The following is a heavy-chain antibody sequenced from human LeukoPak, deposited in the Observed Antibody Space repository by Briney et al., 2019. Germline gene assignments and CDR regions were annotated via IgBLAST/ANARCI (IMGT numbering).Heavy chain of an antibody. CDR3: TRELPREVTLDY. CDR2: INTDGSSP. D-gene: IGHD2-21*02. CDR1: GFTFISYG. V-gene: IGHV3-74*01. Sequence: GGSLRLSCAASGFTFISYGMRWVRQAPGKGLVWVSRINTDGSSPSYADSVKGRFTVSRDNAKNTVYLQVNSLRAEDTAVYFCTRELPREVTLDYWGQGTLVTVSS. J-gene: IGHJ4*01.